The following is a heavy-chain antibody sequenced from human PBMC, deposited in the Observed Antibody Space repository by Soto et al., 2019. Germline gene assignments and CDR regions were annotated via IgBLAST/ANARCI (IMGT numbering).Heavy chain of an antibody. V-gene: IGHV1-18*01. CDR2: ISGHNGNT. CDR1: GYSFTNYG. Sequence: SVKVSCKASGYSFTNYGISWVRQAPGQGLEWMGWISGHNGNTNYAQKIQGRVTMTTDTSTSTAYMELRSLRSDDTAVYYCARDYSGSGSPRSHFCYSGQGSLVTVSS. D-gene: IGHD3-10*01. J-gene: IGHJ4*02. CDR3: ARDYSGSGSPRSHFCY.